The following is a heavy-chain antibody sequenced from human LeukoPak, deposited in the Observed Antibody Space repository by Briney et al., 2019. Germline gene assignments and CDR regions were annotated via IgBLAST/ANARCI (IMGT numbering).Heavy chain of an antibody. V-gene: IGHV3-30*02. CDR1: GFTFSSYG. CDR2: IRYDGSNK. CDR3: ARGHPHDILTGYLYYFDY. J-gene: IGHJ4*02. D-gene: IGHD3-9*01. Sequence: GGSLRLSCAASGFTFSSYGMHWVRQAPGKGLEWVAFIRYDGSNKYYADSVKGRFTISRDNSKNTLYLQMNSLRAEDTAVYYCARGHPHDILTGYLYYFDYWGQGTLVTVSS.